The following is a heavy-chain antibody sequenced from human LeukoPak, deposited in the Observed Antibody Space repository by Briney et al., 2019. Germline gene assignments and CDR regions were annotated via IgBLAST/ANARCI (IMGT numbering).Heavy chain of an antibody. CDR1: GFTFTNAW. D-gene: IGHD3-10*01. V-gene: IGHV3-15*05. CDR3: TTDLGATMIRGVIVS. CDR2: IKSKGDGETT. Sequence: PGGSLRLSCAASGFTFTNAWMTWVRRAPGKGLEWVGRIKSKGDGETTDYASFVKGRFSMSRDDSRATMYLQMYSLEAEDTVVYYCTTDLGATMIRGVIVSWGQGALVTVSS. J-gene: IGHJ4*02.